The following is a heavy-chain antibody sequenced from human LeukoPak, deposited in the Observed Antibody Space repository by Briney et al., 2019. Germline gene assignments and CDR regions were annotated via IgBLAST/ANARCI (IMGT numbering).Heavy chain of an antibody. V-gene: IGHV3-30*01. CDR3: ARGSQSRGQLGSLDY. CDR1: GFTFSSYA. J-gene: IGHJ4*02. D-gene: IGHD6-6*01. CDR2: ISYDGSNK. Sequence: GGSLRLSCAASGFTFSSYAMHWVRQAPGKGLEWVAVISYDGSNKYYADSVKGRFTISRDNSKNTLYLQMNSLRAEDTAVYYCARGSQSRGQLGSLDYWGQGTLVTVSS.